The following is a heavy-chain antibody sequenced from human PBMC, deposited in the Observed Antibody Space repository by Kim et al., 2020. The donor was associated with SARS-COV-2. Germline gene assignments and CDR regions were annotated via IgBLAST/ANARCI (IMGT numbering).Heavy chain of an antibody. CDR1: GGSISSSNW. Sequence: SETLSLTCAVSGGSISSSNWWSWVRQPPGKGLEWIGEIYHSGSTNYNPSLKSRVTISVDKSKNQFSLKLSSVTAADTAVYYCARGIQLWSNWFDPWGQGTLVTVSS. V-gene: IGHV4-4*02. CDR3: ARGIQLWSNWFDP. J-gene: IGHJ5*02. D-gene: IGHD5-18*01. CDR2: IYHSGST.